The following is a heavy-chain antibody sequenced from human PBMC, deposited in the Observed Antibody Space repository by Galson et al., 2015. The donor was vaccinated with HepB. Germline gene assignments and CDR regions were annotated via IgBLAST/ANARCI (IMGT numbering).Heavy chain of an antibody. CDR3: ARGGGDYGDYGY. Sequence: SLRLSCAASGFTFSSYWMHWVRQAPGKGLVWVSRINSDGSSTSYADSVKGRFTISRDNAKNTLYLQMNSLRAEDTAVYYCARGGGDYGDYGYWGQGTLVTVSS. CDR2: INSDGSST. V-gene: IGHV3-74*01. D-gene: IGHD4-17*01. J-gene: IGHJ4*02. CDR1: GFTFSSYW.